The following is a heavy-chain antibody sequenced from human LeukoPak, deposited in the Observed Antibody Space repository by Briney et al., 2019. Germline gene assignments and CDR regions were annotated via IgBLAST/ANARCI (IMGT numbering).Heavy chain of an antibody. Sequence: GGSLRLSCAASGFAFSSYWMTWIRQAPGKGLEWVATIKQDGSEKYYVDSVKGRFTISRDNPKNSLNLQMNSLRAEDTAVYYCARGTYTFDYWGQGTLVSVSS. V-gene: IGHV3-7*04. CDR1: GFAFSSYW. D-gene: IGHD1-1*01. J-gene: IGHJ4*02. CDR3: ARGTYTFDY. CDR2: IKQDGSEK.